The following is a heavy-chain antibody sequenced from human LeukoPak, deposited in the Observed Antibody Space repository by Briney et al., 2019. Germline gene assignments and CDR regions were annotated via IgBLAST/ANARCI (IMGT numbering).Heavy chain of an antibody. CDR3: ARTHSSGWSLATNWFDP. CDR1: GYSFTSYW. CDR2: IYPGDSDT. J-gene: IGHJ5*02. Sequence: GESLKISCKGSGYSFTSYWIGWVRQMPGKGLEWMGIIYPGDSDTRYSPSFQGQVTISADKSISTAYLQWSSLNASDTAMYYCARTHSSGWSLATNWFDPWGQGTLVTVSS. V-gene: IGHV5-51*01. D-gene: IGHD6-19*01.